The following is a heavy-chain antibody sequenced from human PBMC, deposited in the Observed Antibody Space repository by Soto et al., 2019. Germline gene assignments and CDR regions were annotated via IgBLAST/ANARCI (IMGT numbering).Heavy chain of an antibody. V-gene: IGHV1-3*01. CDR3: AVEVGSCAGGSCYGWFHY. CDR2: INAGNGNT. D-gene: IGHD2-15*01. Sequence: QVQLVQSGAEVKKPGASVKVSCKASGYTFASYTMHWVRQAPGQRLEWMGWINAGNGNTKYSQKLQGRVTMTRDTSARTASVRLGSLGSDDTAVYYCAVEVGSCAGGSCYGWFHYWGQGTLVTVSS. J-gene: IGHJ4*02. CDR1: GYTFASYT.